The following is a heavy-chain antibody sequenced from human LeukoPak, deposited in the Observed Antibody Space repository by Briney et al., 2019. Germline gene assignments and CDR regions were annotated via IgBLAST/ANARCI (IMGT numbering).Heavy chain of an antibody. D-gene: IGHD3-22*01. V-gene: IGHV4-4*09. CDR2: IYTSGST. CDR3: AAYDSSGYYWDY. Sequence: SETLSFTCTVSGGSISSYYWSWIRQPPGKGLEWIGYIYTSGSTNYNPSPKSRVTISVDTSKNQFSLKLSSVTAADTAVYYCAAYDSSGYYWDYWGQGTLVTVSS. CDR1: GGSISSYY. J-gene: IGHJ4*02.